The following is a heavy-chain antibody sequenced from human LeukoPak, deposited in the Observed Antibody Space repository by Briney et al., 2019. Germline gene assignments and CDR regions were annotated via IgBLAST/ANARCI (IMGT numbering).Heavy chain of an antibody. V-gene: IGHV1-46*01. D-gene: IGHD3-10*01. CDR3: ARDRYYYGSGSYVGY. Sequence: ASVKVSCKASGYTFTSYYMHWVRQAPGQGLEWMGIINPSGGSTSYAQKFQGRVTMTRDTSTSTVYMELSGLRSEDTAVYYCARDRYYYGSGSYVGYWGQGTLVTVSS. CDR1: GYTFTSYY. CDR2: INPSGGST. J-gene: IGHJ4*02.